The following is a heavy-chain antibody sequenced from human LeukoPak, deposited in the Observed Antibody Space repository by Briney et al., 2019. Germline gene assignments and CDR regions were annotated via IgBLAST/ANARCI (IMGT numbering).Heavy chain of an antibody. CDR3: ARDTGTGLDY. D-gene: IGHD1-1*01. V-gene: IGHV3-20*04. J-gene: IGHJ4*02. CDR1: GFTFDDYG. Sequence: GGSLRLSCAASGFTFDDYGMSWVRQAPGKGLEWVSGINWNGGSTGYADSVKGRFTISRDNAKNSLYRQRNSLRAEDTALYYCARDTGTGLDYWGQGTLVTVSS. CDR2: INWNGGST.